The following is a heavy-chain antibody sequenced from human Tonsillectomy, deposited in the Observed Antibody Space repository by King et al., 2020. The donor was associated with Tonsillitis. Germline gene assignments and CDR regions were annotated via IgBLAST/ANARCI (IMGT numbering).Heavy chain of an antibody. D-gene: IGHD1-26*01. CDR1: GFIFSNYG. CDR2: VSSDGGTE. J-gene: IGHJ4*02. CDR3: AKDRPYTGSY. V-gene: IGHV3-30*18. Sequence: VQLVESGGSVVQPGRSLRLSCAASGFIFSNYGMHWVRQAPGKGLEWVAVVSSDGGTEYYADSVKGRFTISRDNSKNTLYLQMGSLRPEDTAVYYCAKDRPYTGSYWGQGTLLTVSS.